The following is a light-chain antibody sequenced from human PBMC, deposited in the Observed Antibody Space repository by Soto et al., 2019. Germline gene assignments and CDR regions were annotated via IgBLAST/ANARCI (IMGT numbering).Light chain of an antibody. CDR1: SSDVGGYNY. J-gene: IGLJ2*01. CDR2: EVS. Sequence: QSVLTQPASVSGSPGQSITISCTGTSSDVGGYNYVSWYQQHPGKAPKLMIYEVSNRPSGVSNRFSGSKSGNTASLTISGLQAEDEADYYCSSYTSISPVVFGGGTKVTVL. V-gene: IGLV2-14*01. CDR3: SSYTSISPVV.